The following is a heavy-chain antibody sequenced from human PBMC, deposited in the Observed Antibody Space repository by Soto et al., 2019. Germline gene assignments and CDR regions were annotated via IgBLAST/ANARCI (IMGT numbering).Heavy chain of an antibody. D-gene: IGHD6-13*01. CDR3: AKDHSSSWYDYPRYYYGMDV. V-gene: IGHV3-30*18. CDR1: GFTFSSYG. J-gene: IGHJ6*02. CDR2: ISYDGSNK. Sequence: GGSLRLSCAASGFTFSSYGMHWVRQAPGKGLEWVAVISYDGSNKYYADSVKGRFTISRDNSKNTLYLQMNSLRAEDTAVYYCAKDHSSSWYDYPRYYYGMDVWGQGTTVTVSS.